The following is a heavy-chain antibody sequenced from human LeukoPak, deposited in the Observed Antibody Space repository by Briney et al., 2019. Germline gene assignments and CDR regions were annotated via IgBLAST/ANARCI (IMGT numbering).Heavy chain of an antibody. V-gene: IGHV3-33*01. CDR1: VFTFSSYG. CDR3: ARGGDLLPYYYYGMDV. J-gene: IGHJ6*02. CDR2: IRFDGSNQ. Sequence: PGRTLRLSYAASVFTFSSYGMHGARQAPAKGLEEVAVIRFDGSNQFYADYVKGRFTISRDNSKNTLYLQMNTLRAEDTAVYYCARGGDLLPYYYYGMDVWGQGTTVTVSS. D-gene: IGHD2-15*01.